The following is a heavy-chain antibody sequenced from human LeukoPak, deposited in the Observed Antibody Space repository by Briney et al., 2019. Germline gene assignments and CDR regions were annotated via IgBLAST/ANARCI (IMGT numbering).Heavy chain of an antibody. J-gene: IGHJ4*02. Sequence: SQTLSLTCTVSGGSISSGGYYWGWIRQPPGKGLEWIGSIYYSGSTYYNPSLKSRVTISVDTSKNQFSLKLSSVTAADTAVYYCARQDIVVVVAARLGVTYYFDYWGQGTLVTVSS. D-gene: IGHD2-15*01. CDR2: IYYSGST. CDR1: GGSISSGGYY. V-gene: IGHV4-39*01. CDR3: ARQDIVVVVAARLGVTYYFDY.